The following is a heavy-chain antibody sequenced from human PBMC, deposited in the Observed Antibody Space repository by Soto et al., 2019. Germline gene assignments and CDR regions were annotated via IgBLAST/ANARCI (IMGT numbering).Heavy chain of an antibody. V-gene: IGHV4-59*07. J-gene: IGHJ4*02. Sequence: PSATLSLTCTVSVGSISSYYWSWIRQPPVKGLECIGYIYYSGSTNYNPSLKSRVTISVDTSKNQFSLKLSSVTAADTAVYYCARTYYYDRTGYYLDSWGQGTLLTVS. CDR1: VGSISSYY. CDR3: ARTYYYDRTGYYLDS. D-gene: IGHD3-22*01. CDR2: IYYSGST.